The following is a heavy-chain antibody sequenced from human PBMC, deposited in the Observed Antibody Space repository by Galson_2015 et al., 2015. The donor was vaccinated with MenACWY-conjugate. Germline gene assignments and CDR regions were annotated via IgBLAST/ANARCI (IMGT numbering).Heavy chain of an antibody. V-gene: IGHV1-18*04. D-gene: IGHD2/OR15-2a*01. CDR2: ISTNNGNT. CDR1: GYTFTVYG. J-gene: IGHJ4*02. Sequence: SVKVSCKASGYTFTVYGINWVRQAPGQGLEWMGWISTNNGNTAFAQKFQGRVTMTRETSTSTVYMELRSLRPDDTAMYYCARDHLYCNSAGCVGSGTTLEYWGQGTLVTVSS. CDR3: ARDHLYCNSAGCVGSGTTLEY.